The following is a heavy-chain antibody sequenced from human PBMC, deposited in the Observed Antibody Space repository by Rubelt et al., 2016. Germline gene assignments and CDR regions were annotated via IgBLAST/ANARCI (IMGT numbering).Heavy chain of an antibody. D-gene: IGHD6-6*01. Sequence: SGSTNYNPSLKSRVTISVDTSKNQFSLKLSSVTAADTAVYYCAREPTQLVGSRPDNWFDPWGQGTLVTVSS. J-gene: IGHJ5*02. CDR2: SGST. CDR3: AREPTQLVGSRPDNWFDP. V-gene: IGHV4-59*01.